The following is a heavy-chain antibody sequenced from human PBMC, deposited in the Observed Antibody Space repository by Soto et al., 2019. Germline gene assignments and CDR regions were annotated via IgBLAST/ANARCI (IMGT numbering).Heavy chain of an antibody. D-gene: IGHD3-10*01. CDR3: ATPVRGRQPRWFRAFDI. V-gene: IGHV1-24*01. Sequence: GASVKVSCKVSGYTLTELSMHWVRQAHGKGLEWMGGFDPEDGETIYAQKFQGRVTMTEDTSTDTAYMELSSLRSEDTAVYYCATPVRGRQPRWFRAFDIWAQGTMVTVSS. CDR1: GYTLTELS. CDR2: FDPEDGET. J-gene: IGHJ3*02.